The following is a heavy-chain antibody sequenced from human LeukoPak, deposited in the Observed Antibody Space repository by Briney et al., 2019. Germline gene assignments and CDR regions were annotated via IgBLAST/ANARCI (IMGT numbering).Heavy chain of an antibody. D-gene: IGHD3-10*01. CDR1: GFTFRNYA. CDR2: ISYDGNDK. J-gene: IGHJ4*02. Sequence: GGSLRLSCAASGFTFRNYAMHWVRQAPGKGLEWVAFISYDGNDKYYADSVKGRFTTSRDNSKNTLYLQMNSLRAEDTAVYYCAKDEPGSYSPSDYWGQGTLVTVSS. V-gene: IGHV3-30*18. CDR3: AKDEPGSYSPSDY.